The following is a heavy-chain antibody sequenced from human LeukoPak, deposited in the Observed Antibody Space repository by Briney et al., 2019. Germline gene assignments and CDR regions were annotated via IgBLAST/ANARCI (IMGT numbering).Heavy chain of an antibody. J-gene: IGHJ6*02. CDR1: GGSISSSSYY. CDR2: IYYSGST. D-gene: IGHD3-22*01. V-gene: IGHV4-39*07. CDR3: ARDRAWYYYDSSVYGMDV. Sequence: SETLSLTCTVSGGSISSSSYYWGWIRQPPGKGLEWIGSIYYSGSTYYNPSLKSRVTISVDTSKNQFSLKLSSVTAADTAVYYCARDRAWYYYDSSVYGMDVWGQGTTVTVSS.